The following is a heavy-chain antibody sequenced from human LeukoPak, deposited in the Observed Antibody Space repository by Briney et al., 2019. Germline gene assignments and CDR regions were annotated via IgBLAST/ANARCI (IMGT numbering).Heavy chain of an antibody. Sequence: SETLSLTCAVYGGSFSGYYWSWIRQPPGKGLEWIGEINHSGSTNYNPSLKSRVTISVDTSKNQFSLKLSSVTAADTAVYYCARGVGDFWSGYPKYYFDYWGQGTLVTVSS. CDR1: GGSFSGYY. V-gene: IGHV4-34*01. CDR2: INHSGST. CDR3: ARGVGDFWSGYPKYYFDY. D-gene: IGHD3-3*01. J-gene: IGHJ4*02.